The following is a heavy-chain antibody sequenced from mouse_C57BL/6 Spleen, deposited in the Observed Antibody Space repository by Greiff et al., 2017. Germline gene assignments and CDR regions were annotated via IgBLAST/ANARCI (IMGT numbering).Heavy chain of an antibody. V-gene: IGHV1-82*01. CDR3: ARSYSNPYYFDY. D-gene: IGHD2-5*01. CDR2: IYPGDGDT. J-gene: IGHJ2*01. CDR1: GYAFSSSW. Sequence: VKLQQSGPELVKPGASVKISCKASGYAFSSSWMNWVKQRPGKGLEWIGRIYPGDGDTNYNGKFKGKATLTADKSSSTAYMQLSSLTSEDSAVYFCARSYSNPYYFDYWGQGTTLTVSS.